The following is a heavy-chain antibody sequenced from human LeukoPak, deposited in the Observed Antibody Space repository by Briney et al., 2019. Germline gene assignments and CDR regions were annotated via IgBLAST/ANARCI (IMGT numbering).Heavy chain of an antibody. CDR2: INPNSGGT. J-gene: IGHJ5*02. D-gene: IGHD6-6*01. Sequence: GASVKVSCKASGYTFTGYYMHWVRQAPGQGLEWMGWINPNSGGTNYAQKFQGRVTMTRDTSISTAYMELSRLRSDDTAVYYCARESYSSSSHNWFDPWGQGTLVTVSS. V-gene: IGHV1-2*02. CDR1: GYTFTGYY. CDR3: ARESYSSSSHNWFDP.